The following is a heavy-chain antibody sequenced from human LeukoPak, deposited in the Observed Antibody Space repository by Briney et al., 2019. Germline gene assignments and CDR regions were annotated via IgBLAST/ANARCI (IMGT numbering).Heavy chain of an antibody. CDR1: GYTFTGYY. J-gene: IGHJ4*02. V-gene: IGHV1-24*01. D-gene: IGHD3-9*01. Sequence: ASVKVSCKASGYTFTGYYMHWVRQAPGKGLEWMGGFDPEDGETIYAQKFQGRVTMTEDTSTDTAYMELSSLRSEDTAVYYCATFDGLLRYFDYWGQGTLVTVSS. CDR2: FDPEDGET. CDR3: ATFDGLLRYFDY.